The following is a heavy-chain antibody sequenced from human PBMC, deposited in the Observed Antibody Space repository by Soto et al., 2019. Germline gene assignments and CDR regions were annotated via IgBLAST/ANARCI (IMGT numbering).Heavy chain of an antibody. D-gene: IGHD3-22*01. V-gene: IGHV4-4*02. CDR3: ARSPDSSGYYPRWYYYGMDV. Sequence: QVQLQESGPGLVKPSGTLSLTCAVSGGSISSSNWWSWVRQPPGKGLEWIGEIYHSGSTNYNPSRKSRVTISVDKSTNQFSLKLSSVTAADTAVYYCARSPDSSGYYPRWYYYGMDVWGQGTTVTVSS. CDR2: IYHSGST. CDR1: GGSISSSNW. J-gene: IGHJ6*02.